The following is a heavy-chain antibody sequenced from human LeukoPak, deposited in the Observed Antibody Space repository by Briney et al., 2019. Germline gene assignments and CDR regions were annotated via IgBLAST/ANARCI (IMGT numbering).Heavy chain of an antibody. CDR2: INSDGSTT. V-gene: IGHV3-74*01. CDR1: GFTFSTYW. CDR3: ARVATGSYGWFDP. J-gene: IGHJ5*02. D-gene: IGHD3-10*01. Sequence: GGSLRLSCAASGFTFSTYWMHWVRQAPGKGLVWVSRINSDGSTTSYADSVKGRFTISRDNSKNTLYLQMNSLRAEDTAVYFCARVATGSYGWFDPWGQGTLVTVSS.